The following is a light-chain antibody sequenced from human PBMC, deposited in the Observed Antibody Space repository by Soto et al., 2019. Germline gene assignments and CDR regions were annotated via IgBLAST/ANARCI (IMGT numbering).Light chain of an antibody. CDR2: DAS. J-gene: IGKJ5*01. V-gene: IGKV3-11*01. Sequence: DIVLTQSPATLSLSPGESATLSWRASQSVSSYLAWYQQKPGQAPRLLIYDASNRATGIPDRFSGSGSGTDLNLTISRLEPEDFGVYYCQKRGSWTPTCGQGTRLEIK. CDR1: QSVSSY. CDR3: QKRGSWTPT.